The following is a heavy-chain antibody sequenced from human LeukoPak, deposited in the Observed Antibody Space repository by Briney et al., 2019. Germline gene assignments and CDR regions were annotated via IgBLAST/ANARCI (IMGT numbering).Heavy chain of an antibody. CDR2: ISYDGSNK. D-gene: IGHD1-26*01. CDR3: AKDRWHLIVGATGGVGY. J-gene: IGHJ4*02. V-gene: IGHV3-30*18. Sequence: GRSLRLSCAASGFTFSSYGMHWVRQAPGKGLEWVAVISYDGSNKYYADSVKGRFTISRDNSKNTLYLQMNSLRAEDTAVYYCAKDRWHLIVGATGGVGYWGQGTLVTVSS. CDR1: GFTFSSYG.